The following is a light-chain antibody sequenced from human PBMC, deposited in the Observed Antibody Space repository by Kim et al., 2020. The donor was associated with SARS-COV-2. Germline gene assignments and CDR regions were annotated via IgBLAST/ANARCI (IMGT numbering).Light chain of an antibody. Sequence: QSVLTQPPSASGTPGQRFTISCSGSSSNIGSNYVYWYQQLPGTAPKLLIYRNNQRPSGVPDRFSGSKSGTSASLAISGLRSEDEADYYCAAWDDSLSGPVFGGGTQLTVL. J-gene: IGLJ3*02. CDR3: AAWDDSLSGPV. V-gene: IGLV1-47*01. CDR2: RNN. CDR1: SSNIGSNY.